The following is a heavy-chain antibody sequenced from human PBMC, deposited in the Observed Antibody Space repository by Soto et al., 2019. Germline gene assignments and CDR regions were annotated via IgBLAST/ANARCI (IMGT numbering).Heavy chain of an antibody. V-gene: IGHV3-23*01. CDR3: ARDGSSSWYIFFDY. CDR2: ISGSGGST. D-gene: IGHD6-13*01. CDR1: GFTFNAYA. J-gene: IGHJ4*02. Sequence: GGSLRLSCAASGFTFNAYAMTWVRQAPGKGLEWVSAISGSGGSTYYAESVKGRFTISRDNSKNTLYLHVDSLRAEDTAFYYCARDGSSSWYIFFDYWGKGTLVTVS.